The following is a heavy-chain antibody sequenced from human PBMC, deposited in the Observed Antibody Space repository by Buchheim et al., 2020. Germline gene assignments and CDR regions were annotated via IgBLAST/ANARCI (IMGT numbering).Heavy chain of an antibody. CDR1: GGSISSGDYY. D-gene: IGHD2-2*01. V-gene: IGHV4-30-4*01. CDR2: IYYSGST. J-gene: IGHJ4*02. CDR3: ARVFANIVVVPAAMAFDY. Sequence: QVQLQESGPGLVKPSQTLSLTCTVSGGSISSGDYYWSWIRQPPGKGLEWIGYIYYSGSTYYNPSLKSRVTISVDTSKNQFSLKLSSVTAADMAVYYCARVFANIVVVPAAMAFDYWGQGTL.